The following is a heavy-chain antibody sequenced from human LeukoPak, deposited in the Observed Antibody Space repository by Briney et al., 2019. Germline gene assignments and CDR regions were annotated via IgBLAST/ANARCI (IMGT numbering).Heavy chain of an antibody. Sequence: ASVKVSCKASGFTFTSSAMQWVRQARGQRLEWIGWIVVGSGNTNYAQKFQERVTITRDMSTSTAYMELSSLRSEDTAVYYCARDTAMDTAMIWYFDLWGRGTLVTVSS. CDR1: GFTFTSSA. D-gene: IGHD5-18*01. V-gene: IGHV1-58*02. CDR2: IVVGSGNT. J-gene: IGHJ2*01. CDR3: ARDTAMDTAMIWYFDL.